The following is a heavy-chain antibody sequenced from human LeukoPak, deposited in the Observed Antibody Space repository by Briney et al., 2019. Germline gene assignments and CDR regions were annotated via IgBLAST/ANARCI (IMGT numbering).Heavy chain of an antibody. CDR1: GFTFSSYA. D-gene: IGHD1-26*01. Sequence: GGSLRLSCAASGFTFSSYAMSWVRQAPGKGLEWVSTISGSGGNTYYADSVKGRFTISRDNSKNTLYLQINSLRAEDTAVFYCAKLTGATVPFDCWGQGTLVTVSS. V-gene: IGHV3-23*01. J-gene: IGHJ4*02. CDR2: ISGSGGNT. CDR3: AKLTGATVPFDC.